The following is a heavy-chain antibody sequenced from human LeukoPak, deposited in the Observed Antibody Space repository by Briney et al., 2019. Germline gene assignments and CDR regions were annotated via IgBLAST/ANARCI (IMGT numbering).Heavy chain of an antibody. D-gene: IGHD3-16*01. CDR3: AKVRMGRFLEGAFDI. Sequence: GGSLRLSCAASGFTFSSYAMSWVRQAPGEGLEWVSAISGSGGSTYYADSVKGRFTISRDNSKNTLYLQMNSLRAEDTAVYYCAKVRMGRFLEGAFDIWGQGTMVTVSS. CDR1: GFTFSSYA. CDR2: ISGSGGST. V-gene: IGHV3-23*01. J-gene: IGHJ3*02.